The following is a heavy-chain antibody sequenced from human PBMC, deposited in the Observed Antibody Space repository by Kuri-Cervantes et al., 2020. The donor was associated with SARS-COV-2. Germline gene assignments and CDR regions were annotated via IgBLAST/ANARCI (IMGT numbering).Heavy chain of an antibody. CDR3: SRKKTTDYGMDV. CDR1: GFTFDDYA. CDR2: ISWNSGSI. V-gene: IGHV3-9*01. D-gene: IGHD4-17*01. J-gene: IGHJ6*02. Sequence: SLKISCAASGFTFDDYAMHWVRQAPGKGLEWGSGISWNSGSIGYADSVKGRFTISRDNAKNSLYLQMNSLRAEDTALYYCSRKKTTDYGMDVWGQGTTVTVSS.